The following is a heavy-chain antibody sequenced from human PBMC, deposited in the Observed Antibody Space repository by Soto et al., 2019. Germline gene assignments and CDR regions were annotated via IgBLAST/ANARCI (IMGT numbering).Heavy chain of an antibody. CDR3: ARITMIVVVSYYFDY. J-gene: IGHJ4*02. D-gene: IGHD3-22*01. CDR1: GFTFSSYS. Sequence: GGSLRLSCAASGFTFSSYSMNWARQAPGKGLEWVSSISSSSSYIYYADSVKGRFTISRDNAKNSLYLQMNSLRAEDTAVYYCARITMIVVVSYYFDYWGQGTLVTVSS. CDR2: ISSSSSYI. V-gene: IGHV3-21*01.